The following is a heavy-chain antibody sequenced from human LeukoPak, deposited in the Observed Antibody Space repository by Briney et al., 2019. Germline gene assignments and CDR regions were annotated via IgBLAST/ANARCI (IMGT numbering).Heavy chain of an antibody. CDR3: ARFSSGFYSNFDY. J-gene: IGHJ4*02. CDR1: GFTFTNYA. V-gene: IGHV3-23*01. D-gene: IGHD3-22*01. CDR2: ISGSGGST. Sequence: GGSLRLSCAASGFTFTNYAMNWVRQAPGKGLAWVSSISGSGGSTYYADSVKGRFTISRDNPKNTLYLHMNSLRAEDTAVYYCARFSSGFYSNFDYWGQGTLVTVSA.